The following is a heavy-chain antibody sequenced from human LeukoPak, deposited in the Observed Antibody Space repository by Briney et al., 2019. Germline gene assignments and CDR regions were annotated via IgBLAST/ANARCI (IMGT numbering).Heavy chain of an antibody. J-gene: IGHJ4*02. CDR3: AKRPAAVRGVIPYLDY. Sequence: PGGSLRLSCAASGFMFSSFSMSWVGHVPGKGLEWVSTNADSVKGRFTISRDNSKNTLFLQMNSLRAEDTAIYYCAKRPAAVRGVIPYLDYWGQGTLVTVSS. D-gene: IGHD3-10*02. CDR1: GFMFSSFS. V-gene: IGHV3-23*01.